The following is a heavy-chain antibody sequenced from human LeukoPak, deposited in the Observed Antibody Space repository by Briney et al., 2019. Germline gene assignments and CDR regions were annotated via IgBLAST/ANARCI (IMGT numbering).Heavy chain of an antibody. V-gene: IGHV3-21*01. Sequence: GGSLRLSCAASGFTFSTYSMNWVRQAPGKGLEWVSSISSNSRYIYYADSMRGRFTISRDNAKNSLYLQMNSLRAEDTAVYYCARYSSGWSGPFDYWGQGTLVTVSS. CDR2: ISSNSRYI. CDR1: GFTFSTYS. D-gene: IGHD6-19*01. J-gene: IGHJ4*02. CDR3: ARYSSGWSGPFDY.